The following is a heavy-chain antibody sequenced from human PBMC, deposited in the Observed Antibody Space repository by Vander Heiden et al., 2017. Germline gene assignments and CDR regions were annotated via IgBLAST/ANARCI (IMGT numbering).Heavy chain of an antibody. CDR2: MSGVGGRT. D-gene: IGHD1-26*01. J-gene: IGHJ4*02. Sequence: EVQLLESGGGLVQPGGSLRLSCAASGFTFSSYGMNWVRQAPGKGLEWVSGMSGVGGRTYYADSVEGRFTISRDNSEEMLYLQMNSLRAEDTAVYYCAKDLGGGYTEGLYSRGVGDVDHWGQGILVTVSS. V-gene: IGHV3-23*01. CDR1: GFTFSSYG. CDR3: AKDLGGGYTEGLYSRGVGDVDH.